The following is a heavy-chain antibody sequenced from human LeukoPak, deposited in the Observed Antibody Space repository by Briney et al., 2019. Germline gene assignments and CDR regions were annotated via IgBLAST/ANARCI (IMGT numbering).Heavy chain of an antibody. V-gene: IGHV5-51*01. CDR1: GYSFADYW. D-gene: IGHD3-10*01. Sequence: GESLKISCQGSGYSFADYWIDWVRQMPGEGLEWMGAIYPGTSDTTYSPSFPGQITISADKSVTTAYLQWGSLEASDTAMYYCATGDYYGSGSYFDYWGQGTLVTVSS. J-gene: IGHJ4*02. CDR2: IYPGTSDT. CDR3: ATGDYYGSGSYFDY.